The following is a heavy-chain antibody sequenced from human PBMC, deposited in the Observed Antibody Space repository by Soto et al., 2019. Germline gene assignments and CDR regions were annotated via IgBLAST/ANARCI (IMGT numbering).Heavy chain of an antibody. CDR3: ARAHSGYRGGGYGMDV. V-gene: IGHV3-30-3*01. Sequence: GGSLRLSCAASGFTFSSYAMHWVRQAPGKGLEWVAVISYDGSNKYYADSVKGRFTISRDNSKNTLYLQMNSLRAEDTAVYYCARAHSGYRGGGYGMDVWGQGTTVTVSS. J-gene: IGHJ6*02. CDR1: GFTFSSYA. CDR2: ISYDGSNK. D-gene: IGHD3-22*01.